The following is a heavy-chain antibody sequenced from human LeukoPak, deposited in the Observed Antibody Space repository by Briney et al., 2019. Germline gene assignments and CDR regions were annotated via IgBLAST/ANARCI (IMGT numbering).Heavy chain of an antibody. CDR3: AREAVPAALNYYYMDV. V-gene: IGHV1-69*13. J-gene: IGHJ6*03. Sequence: GASVKVSCKASGGTFSSYAISWVRQAPGQGLEWMGGIIPIFGTANYAQKFQGRVSITADESTSTAYMELSSLGSEDTAVYYCAREAVPAALNYYYMDVWGKGTTVTVSS. CDR2: IIPIFGTA. CDR1: GGTFSSYA. D-gene: IGHD2-2*01.